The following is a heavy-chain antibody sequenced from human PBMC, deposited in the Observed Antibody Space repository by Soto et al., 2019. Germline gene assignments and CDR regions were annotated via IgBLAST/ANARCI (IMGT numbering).Heavy chain of an antibody. CDR2: IYHSGST. Sequence: SETLSLTCAVSGYSISIGYFWGWIRQPPGMGLEWIASIYHSGSTHYNPSLKSRVTMSIDTSKNHFSLKLSSVTAGDTAVYYCARVAYYDSSGYYYNFDYWGQGTLVTVSS. CDR1: GYSISIGYF. V-gene: IGHV4-38-2*01. J-gene: IGHJ4*02. D-gene: IGHD3-22*01. CDR3: ARVAYYDSSGYYYNFDY.